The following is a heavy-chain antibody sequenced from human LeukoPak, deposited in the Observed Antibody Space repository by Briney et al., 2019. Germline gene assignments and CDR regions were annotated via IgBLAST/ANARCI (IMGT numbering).Heavy chain of an antibody. CDR2: ISYGGAT. D-gene: IGHD1-26*01. J-gene: IGHJ4*02. V-gene: IGHV4-59*08. CDR3: ARHGGTLDYFDS. Sequence: PSETLSLTCSVSNGSISTYYWSWIRQSPGKGLEWIGYISYGGATTYNPSLKRRVTISVDSPKNHFSLSLTSLTAADTALYYCARHGGTLDYFDSWGPGSLVTVSS. CDR1: NGSISTYY.